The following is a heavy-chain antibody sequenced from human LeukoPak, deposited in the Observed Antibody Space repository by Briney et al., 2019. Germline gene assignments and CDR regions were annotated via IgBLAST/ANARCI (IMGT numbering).Heavy chain of an antibody. CDR3: AKGFYGDYGRLFDY. J-gene: IGHJ4*02. D-gene: IGHD4-17*01. CDR2: ISGSGGST. Sequence: PGGSLRLSCAASGFTFSSYSMNWVRQAPGKGLEWVSAISGSGGSTYYADSVKGRFTISRDNSKNTLYLQMNSLRAEDTAVYYCAKGFYGDYGRLFDYWGQGTLVTVSS. V-gene: IGHV3-23*01. CDR1: GFTFSSYS.